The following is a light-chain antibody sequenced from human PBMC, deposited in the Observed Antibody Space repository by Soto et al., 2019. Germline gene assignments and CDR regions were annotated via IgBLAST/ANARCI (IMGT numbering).Light chain of an antibody. CDR3: MQALQSLT. CDR2: LGS. V-gene: IGKV2-28*01. J-gene: IGKJ5*01. CDR1: QSLLHTNGYNY. Sequence: IGFTSSSPSLPRIPGGAGPLPFRACQSLLHTNGYNYLDWYLQRPGHSPQLLIYLGSNRASGVPDRFSGSGSGTEYTLKISRVEAEDVGVYYCMQALQSLTFGQGTRLEI.